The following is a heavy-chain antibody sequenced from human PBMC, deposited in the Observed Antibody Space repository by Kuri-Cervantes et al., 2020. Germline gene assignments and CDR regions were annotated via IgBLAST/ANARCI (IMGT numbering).Heavy chain of an antibody. V-gene: IGHV1-18*01. J-gene: IGHJ4*02. CDR3: ARDYGDYGTADY. CDR2: ISAYNGNT. Sequence: ASVKVSCKASGYTFTSYDINWVRQATGQGLEWMGWISAYNGNTNYAQKLQGRVTMTTDTSTSTAYMELRSLRSDDTAVYYCARDYGDYGTADYWGQGTLVTVSS. CDR1: GYTFTSYD. D-gene: IGHD4-17*01.